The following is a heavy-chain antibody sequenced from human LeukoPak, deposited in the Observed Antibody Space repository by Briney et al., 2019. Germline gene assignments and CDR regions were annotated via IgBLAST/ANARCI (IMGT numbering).Heavy chain of an antibody. CDR3: VKDRTGTYTLDY. CDR1: GFTFSSFS. CDR2: ISYDGNNK. V-gene: IGHV3-30-3*01. J-gene: IGHJ4*02. D-gene: IGHD3-10*01. Sequence: GGSLRLSCAASGFTFSSFSMHWVRQAPGKGLEWVAVISYDGNNKHYADSVKGRFTISRDNSKNTLNLQMNSLRAEDTAVYYCVKDRTGTYTLDYWGQGTLVTVSS.